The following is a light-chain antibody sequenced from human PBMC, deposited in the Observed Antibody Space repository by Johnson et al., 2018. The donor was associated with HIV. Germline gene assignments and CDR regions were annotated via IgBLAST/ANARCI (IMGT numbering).Light chain of an antibody. V-gene: IGLV1-51*02. Sequence: QSVLTQPPSVSAAPGKKVTISCSGSSSNIGNNYVSWYQHLPGTAPKLLIYENTKRPSGVRDRLSGSKSGSSATLGITGLQTGDEADYYCATGDRSLSAGGVFVPGTKLTVL. CDR2: ENT. CDR1: SSNIGNNY. CDR3: ATGDRSLSAGGV. J-gene: IGLJ1*01.